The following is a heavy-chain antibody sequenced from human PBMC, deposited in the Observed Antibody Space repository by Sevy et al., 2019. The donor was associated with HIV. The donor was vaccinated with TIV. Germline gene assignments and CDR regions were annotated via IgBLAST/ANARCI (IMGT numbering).Heavy chain of an antibody. Sequence: GGSLRLSCAASGFTFSDYYMSWIRQAPGKGLEWVSYISSSGSNIYYADSVKGRFTISRDNAKNSMYLQMNSLRAEDTALYYCARDLHRGLSDYNFGYWGQGTLVTVSS. D-gene: IGHD4-17*01. J-gene: IGHJ4*02. CDR2: ISSSGSNI. CDR3: ARDLHRGLSDYNFGY. CDR1: GFTFSDYY. V-gene: IGHV3-11*01.